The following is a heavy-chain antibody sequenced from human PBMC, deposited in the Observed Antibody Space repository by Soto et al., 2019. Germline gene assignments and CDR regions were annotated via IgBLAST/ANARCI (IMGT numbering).Heavy chain of an antibody. V-gene: IGHV3-23*01. Sequence: SLRLSCAVSGFTFSTYAMSWVRQSPGKGLEWVSNISGRGGSTYYADSVKGRFTISRDNSKNTLYLQMNSLRVEDTALYYCAKEGYGSGGSFDYWGQGTLVTVSS. CDR1: GFTFSTYA. CDR2: ISGRGGST. J-gene: IGHJ4*02. CDR3: AKEGYGSGGSFDY. D-gene: IGHD2-15*01.